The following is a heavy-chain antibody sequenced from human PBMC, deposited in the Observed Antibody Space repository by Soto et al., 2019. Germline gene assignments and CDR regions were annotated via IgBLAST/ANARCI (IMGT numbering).Heavy chain of an antibody. CDR3: TSTWGRVATNAEATRTYDY. D-gene: IGHD5-12*01. J-gene: IGHJ4*02. V-gene: IGHV3-73*01. CDR2: VRSKPNNYAT. CDR1: GFTFSGSA. Sequence: EVQLVESGGGLVQPGGSLKLSCAASGFTFSGSAMHWVRQASGKGLEWVGRVRSKPNNYATSYAASVKGRFTISRDDSKNTAYLQMNSLKNEDTALYYCTSTWGRVATNAEATRTYDYWGQGTLVTVSS.